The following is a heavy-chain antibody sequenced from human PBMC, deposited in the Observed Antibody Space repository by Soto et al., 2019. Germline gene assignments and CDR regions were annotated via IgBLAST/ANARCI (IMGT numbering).Heavy chain of an antibody. J-gene: IGHJ6*02. CDR3: ASLGKYSSGCRAQCIKPSGYYYYGMDV. CDR1: GGSFSGYY. CDR2: INHSGSA. D-gene: IGHD6-19*01. Sequence: PSETLSLTCAVYGGSFSGYYWSWIRQPPGKGLEWIGEINHSGSANYNPSLKSRVTISVDTSKNQFSLKLSSVTAADTAVYYCASLGKYSSGCRAQCIKPSGYYYYGMDVWGQGTTVTVSS. V-gene: IGHV4-34*01.